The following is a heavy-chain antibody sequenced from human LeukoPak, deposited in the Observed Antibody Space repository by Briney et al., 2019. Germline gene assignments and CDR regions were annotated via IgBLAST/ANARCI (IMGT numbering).Heavy chain of an antibody. D-gene: IGHD6-13*01. V-gene: IGHV5-51*01. J-gene: IGHJ6*02. Sequence: GESLKISCKGSGYSLTSYWIGWVRQMPGKGLEWMGIIYPGDSDTRYSPSFQGQVTISADKSISTAYLQWSSLKASDTAMYYCARSFSSSWSSYYYYGMDVWGQGTTVTVSS. CDR2: IYPGDSDT. CDR3: ARSFSSSWSSYYYYGMDV. CDR1: GYSLTSYW.